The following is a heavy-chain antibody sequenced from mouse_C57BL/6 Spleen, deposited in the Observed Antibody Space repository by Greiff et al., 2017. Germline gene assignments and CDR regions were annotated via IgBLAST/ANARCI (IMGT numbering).Heavy chain of an antibody. Sequence: VQVVESGPGLVQPSQSLSITCTVSGFSLTSYGVHWVRQSPGKGLEWLGVIWRGGSTDYTAAFMSRLSNTKDNSTSQVFCKMNSLQADDTARYYCAKVPFADWGQGTLVTVAA. CDR1: GFSLTSYG. CDR2: IWRGGST. J-gene: IGHJ3*01. CDR3: AKVPFAD. V-gene: IGHV2-5*01.